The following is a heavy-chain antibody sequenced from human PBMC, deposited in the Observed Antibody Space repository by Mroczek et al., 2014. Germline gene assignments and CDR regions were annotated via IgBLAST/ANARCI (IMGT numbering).Heavy chain of an antibody. CDR1: GFTFSSYV. Sequence: EVQLVESGGGLVQPGGSLRLSCAASGFTFSSYVMNWVRQAPGKGLEWVSNIGGSGGSTNYADSVKGRFTISRDNSKNTLYLQMNSLRAEDTAVYYCAKGHTSDCPGCRPFDIWGQGTLVTVSS. CDR2: IGGSGGST. D-gene: IGHD2-21*02. V-gene: IGHV3-23*04. J-gene: IGHJ3*02. CDR3: AKGHTSDCPGCRPFDI.